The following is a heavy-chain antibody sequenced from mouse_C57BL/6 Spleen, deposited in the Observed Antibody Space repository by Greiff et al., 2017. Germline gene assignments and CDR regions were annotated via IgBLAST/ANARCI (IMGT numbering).Heavy chain of an antibody. J-gene: IGHJ3*01. CDR3: ARRAIYYGNYVVFAY. Sequence: QVQLQQSGAELMKPGASVKLSCKATGYTFTGYWIEWVKQRPGHGLEWIGEILPGSGSTNYNEKFKGKATFTADTSSNTAYMQLSSLTTEDSAIYYCARRAIYYGNYVVFAYWGQGTLVTVSA. V-gene: IGHV1-9*01. CDR2: ILPGSGST. CDR1: GYTFTGYW. D-gene: IGHD2-1*01.